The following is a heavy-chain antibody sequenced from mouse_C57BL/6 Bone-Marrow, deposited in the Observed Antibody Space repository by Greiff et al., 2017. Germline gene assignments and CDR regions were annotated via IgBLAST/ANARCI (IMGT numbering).Heavy chain of an antibody. D-gene: IGHD1-1*01. CDR3: ARSYPLYYGSILAY. CDR1: GYTFTSYG. V-gene: IGHV1-81*01. CDR2: IYPRSGNT. Sequence: QVQLKQSGAELARPGASVKLSCKASGYTFTSYGISWVKQRTGQGLAWIGEIYPRSGNTYYNEKFKGKATLTAAKSSSTAYMELRSLPSEDSAVYFCARSYPLYYGSILAYWGQGTLVTVSA. J-gene: IGHJ3*01.